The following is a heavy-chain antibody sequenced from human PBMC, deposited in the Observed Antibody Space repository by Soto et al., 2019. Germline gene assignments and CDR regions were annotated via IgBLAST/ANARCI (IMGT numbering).Heavy chain of an antibody. CDR3: ARIRGDGAMVYYFDY. J-gene: IGHJ4*02. CDR1: GFSLSNARMG. V-gene: IGHV2-26*01. CDR2: IFSNDEK. D-gene: IGHD5-18*01. Sequence: QVTLKESGPVLVKPTETLTLTCTVSGFSLSNARMGVSWIRQPPGKALEWLAHIFSNDEKSYSTSLKSRLTIXXDXTXXQVVLTMTNMDPVDTATYYCARIRGDGAMVYYFDYWGQGTLVTVSS.